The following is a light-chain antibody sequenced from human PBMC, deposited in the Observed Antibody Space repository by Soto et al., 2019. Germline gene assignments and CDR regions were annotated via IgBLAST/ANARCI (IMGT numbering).Light chain of an antibody. CDR3: QQYKSYSYT. V-gene: IGKV1-5*03. CDR1: QSISSW. Sequence: DIQITQSPSTLPASVGDRVTITCRASQSISSWLAWYQQKPGRAPNLLIYKASSLESGVPSRFSGSGSGTEFTLTISSLQPDDFATYYCQQYKSYSYTFGQGTKVDIK. CDR2: KAS. J-gene: IGKJ2*01.